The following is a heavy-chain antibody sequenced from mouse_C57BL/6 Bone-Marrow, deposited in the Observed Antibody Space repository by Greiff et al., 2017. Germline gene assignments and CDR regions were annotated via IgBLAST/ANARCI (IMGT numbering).Heavy chain of an antibody. CDR2: IYPRSGNT. D-gene: IGHD2-3*01. CDR3: ARVGYYWFAY. CDR1: GYTFTSYG. V-gene: IGHV1-81*01. Sequence: FQLQQSGAELARPGASVKLSCKASGYTFTSYGISWVKQRTGQGLEWIGEIYPRSGNTYYNEKFKGKATLTADKSSSTAYMELRSLTSEDSAVYFCARVGYYWFAYWGQGTLVTVSA. J-gene: IGHJ3*01.